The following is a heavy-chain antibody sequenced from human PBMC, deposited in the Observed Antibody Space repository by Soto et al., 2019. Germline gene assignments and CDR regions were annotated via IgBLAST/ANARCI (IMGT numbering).Heavy chain of an antibody. CDR3: ARDYDATVGY. Sequence: QVQLVESGGGVVQPGRSLRLSCAASGFTFSSYGMHWVRQAPGKGLQWVAVIWYDGSNKYYADSVKGRFTISRDNSKNTLYLQMNSLRAEDTAVYYCARDYDATVGYWGQGTLVTVSS. J-gene: IGHJ4*02. CDR2: IWYDGSNK. CDR1: GFTFSSYG. V-gene: IGHV3-33*01. D-gene: IGHD3-22*01.